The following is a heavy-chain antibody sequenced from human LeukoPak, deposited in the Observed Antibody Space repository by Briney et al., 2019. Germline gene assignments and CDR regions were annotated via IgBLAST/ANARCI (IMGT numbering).Heavy chain of an antibody. CDR2: ISAYNGNT. J-gene: IGHJ6*02. V-gene: IGHV1-18*01. CDR3: ARFPPRARLYDSWSGPPYYYYGMDV. CDR1: GYTFTSYG. Sequence: ASVKVSCKASGYTFTSYGISWVRQAPGQGLEWMGWISAYNGNTNYAQKLQGRVTMTTDTSTSTAYMELRSLRSDDTAVYYCARFPPRARLYDSWSGPPYYYYGMDVWGQGTTVTVSS. D-gene: IGHD3-3*01.